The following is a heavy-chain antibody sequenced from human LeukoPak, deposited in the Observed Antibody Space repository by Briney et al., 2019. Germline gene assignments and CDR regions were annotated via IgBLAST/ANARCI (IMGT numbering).Heavy chain of an antibody. D-gene: IGHD2-21*02. J-gene: IGHJ3*02. CDR2: IKQDGSEK. Sequence: GGSLRLSCAASGFTFSSYWMSWVRQAPGKGLEWVANIKQDGSEKYYVDSVKGRFTISRDNAKNSLYLQMNSLRAEDTAVYYCARVTYCGGDCFAFDIWGQGTMVTVSS. CDR1: GFTFSSYW. V-gene: IGHV3-7*02. CDR3: ARVTYCGGDCFAFDI.